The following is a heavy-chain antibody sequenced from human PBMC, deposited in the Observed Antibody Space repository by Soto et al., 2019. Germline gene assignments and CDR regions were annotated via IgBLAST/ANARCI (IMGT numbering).Heavy chain of an antibody. Sequence: QVQLQESGPGLVKPSETLSLTCTVSGGSISSYYWSWIRQPPGKGLEWIGYIYYSGRTNYNPSLKSXVXIXXXXSKNXFXLXXXXVXXXXTAVYXXAXGYXSSTICYIWDNWFDPWGQGTLVTVSS. CDR3: AXGYXSSTICYIWDNWFDP. J-gene: IGHJ5*02. CDR2: IYYSGRT. V-gene: IGHV4-59*01. D-gene: IGHD2-2*02. CDR1: GGSISSYY.